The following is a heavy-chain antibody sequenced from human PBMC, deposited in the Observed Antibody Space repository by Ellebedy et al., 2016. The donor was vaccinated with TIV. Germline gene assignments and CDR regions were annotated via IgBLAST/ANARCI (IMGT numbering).Heavy chain of an antibody. CDR3: AKTTGGQYFYGMDV. CDR2: ISGRGATT. J-gene: IGHJ6*02. CDR1: GFTFSSYT. V-gene: IGHV3-23*01. Sequence: GESLMISCAASGFTFSSYTMTWVRQGPGKGLEWVSAISGRGATTYYADYVKGRFTISRDNTKNTVYLQMNSLRAEDTAIYYCAKTTGGQYFYGMDVWGHGTTVTVSS. D-gene: IGHD3-9*01.